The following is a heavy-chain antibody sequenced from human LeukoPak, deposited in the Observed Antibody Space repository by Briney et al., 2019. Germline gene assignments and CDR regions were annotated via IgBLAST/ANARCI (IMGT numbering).Heavy chain of an antibody. V-gene: IGHV4-59*08. J-gene: IGHJ6*02. CDR3: ARHDPVGHFLRGMDV. D-gene: IGHD2/OR15-2a*01. Sequence: SETLSLTCAVSGGSISGYFWSWSRQPPGKGLEWIGYIYYTGSTIYNPSLRSRVTMSVDVSKSQFSLDLTSVTAADTAVYYCARHDPVGHFLRGMDVWGQGTTVTVSS. CDR2: IYYTGST. CDR1: GGSISGYF.